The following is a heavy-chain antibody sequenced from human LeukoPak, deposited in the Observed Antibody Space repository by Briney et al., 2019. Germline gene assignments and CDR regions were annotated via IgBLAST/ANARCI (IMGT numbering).Heavy chain of an antibody. J-gene: IGHJ5*02. CDR3: AREGRWFAGNWFDP. CDR1: GFTFSNYW. V-gene: IGHV3-48*04. CDR2: ISSSGSTI. D-gene: IGHD3-10*01. Sequence: GGSLRLSCAASGFTFSNYWMTWVRQAPGKGLEWLSYISSSGSTIYYADSVKGRFTISRDNAKNSLYLQMNSLRAEDTAVYYCAREGRWFAGNWFDPWGQGTLVTVSS.